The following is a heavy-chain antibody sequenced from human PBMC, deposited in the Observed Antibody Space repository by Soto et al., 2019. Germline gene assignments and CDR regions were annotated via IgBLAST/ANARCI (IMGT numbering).Heavy chain of an antibody. V-gene: IGHV1-69*12. J-gene: IGHJ4*02. Sequence: QVQLVQSGAEVKKPGSSVKVSCKASGSTFSSYTISWVRQAPGQGLEWMGGIIPSFGAANYAQRFQARVTITADQSTSTGYMELGSLRSEDTAVYYCARLAVAGTVDYWGQGTLVTVSS. CDR1: GSTFSSYT. CDR3: ARLAVAGTVDY. CDR2: IIPSFGAA. D-gene: IGHD6-13*01.